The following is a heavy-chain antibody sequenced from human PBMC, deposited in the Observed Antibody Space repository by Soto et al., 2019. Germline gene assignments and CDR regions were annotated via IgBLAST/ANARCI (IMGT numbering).Heavy chain of an antibody. Sequence: PGGSLRLSCAASGFTISRYWMHWVRQAPGKGLVWVSRTNSDGSTTNYADSVKGRFTISRDNAKNTLYLQMNSLRVEDTAVYYCARVLFYATSSYYGYWGQGTQVTVSS. D-gene: IGHD3-22*01. V-gene: IGHV3-74*01. J-gene: IGHJ4*02. CDR1: GFTISRYW. CDR3: ARVLFYATSSYYGY. CDR2: TNSDGSTT.